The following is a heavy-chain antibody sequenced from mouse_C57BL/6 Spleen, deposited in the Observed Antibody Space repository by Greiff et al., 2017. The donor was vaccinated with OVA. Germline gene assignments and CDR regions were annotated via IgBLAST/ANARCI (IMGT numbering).Heavy chain of an antibody. D-gene: IGHD1-1*01. CDR3: AKNFYSGAMDY. Sequence: QVQLKESGPGLVQPSQSLSITCTVSGFSLTSYGVHWVRQSPGQGLEWLGEIWSSGSTDYNAAFMSSMSITKDYSKSQAFFKMNSLQDEDTAIYYRAKNFYSGAMDYWGQGTSVTVSS. J-gene: IGHJ4*01. CDR2: IWSSGST. CDR1: GFSLTSYG. V-gene: IGHV2-5*01.